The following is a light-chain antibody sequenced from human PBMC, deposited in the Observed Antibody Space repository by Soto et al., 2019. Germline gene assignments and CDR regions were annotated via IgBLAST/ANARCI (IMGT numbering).Light chain of an antibody. CDR3: QQYDKWPLT. CDR2: GAS. Sequence: ELVMTQSQATLSVSPGERASHACRASQSISTNLAWYQQKPGQAPRLLIYGASTRATGIPARFSGSGSGTEFTLTISSPQSEDFAVYYCQQYDKWPLTFGPGTKVDIE. J-gene: IGKJ3*01. CDR1: QSISTN. V-gene: IGKV3-15*01.